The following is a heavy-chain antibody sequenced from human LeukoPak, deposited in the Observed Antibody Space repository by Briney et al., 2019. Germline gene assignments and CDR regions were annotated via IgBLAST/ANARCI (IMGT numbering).Heavy chain of an antibody. CDR1: GFRFSDFY. CDR3: ARANGGSSGWYYYYYMDV. D-gene: IGHD6-19*01. V-gene: IGHV3-11*04. CDR2: ISGSGSTI. Sequence: PGGSLRLSCASSGFRFSDFYMSWIRQTPGKGLEWISYISGSGSTIYNADSLKGRFTISRDNSKKSLYLQMNSLTAEDTAVYYCARANGGSSGWYYYYYMDVWGKGTTVTISS. J-gene: IGHJ6*03.